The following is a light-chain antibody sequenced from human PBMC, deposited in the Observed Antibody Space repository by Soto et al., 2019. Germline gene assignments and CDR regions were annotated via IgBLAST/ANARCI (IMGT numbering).Light chain of an antibody. CDR1: QSVSSTY. V-gene: IGKV3-20*01. CDR2: GAS. J-gene: IGKJ1*01. CDR3: QHYGSSRWT. Sequence: EIVLTQSPGTLSLSPGERATLSCRASQSVSSTYLAWYQQKPGQAPRLLIYGASSRATGIPDRFSGSGSGTEFTLTISRLEPEDFAVYYGQHYGSSRWTFGQGTRVDI.